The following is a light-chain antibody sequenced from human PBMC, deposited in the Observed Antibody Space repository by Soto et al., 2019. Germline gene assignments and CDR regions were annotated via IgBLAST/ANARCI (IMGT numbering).Light chain of an antibody. J-gene: IGKJ4*01. Sequence: PGESAPLSCRASQTVSRSYFVWYQQKPGQAPSLLIYGASARAPCIPDRFSGTGSGTESTLTISRLEPEGFAVYFCQHFDSSPTFGGGTKVEIK. CDR2: GAS. CDR1: QTVSRSY. V-gene: IGKV3-20*01. CDR3: QHFDSSPT.